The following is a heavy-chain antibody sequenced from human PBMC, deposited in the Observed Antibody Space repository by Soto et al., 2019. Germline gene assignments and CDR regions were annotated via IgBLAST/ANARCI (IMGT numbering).Heavy chain of an antibody. CDR2: ISAYNGNT. D-gene: IGHD3-22*01. CDR1: GYTFTSYG. V-gene: IGHV1-18*04. Sequence: WASVKVSCKASGYTFTSYGISWVRQAPGQGLEGMVWISAYNGNTNYAQKLQGRVTMTTDTSTSTAYVELRSVRSGDTAVYYCAREQLYYYDSSGWVYWGQGNLVNVSS. J-gene: IGHJ4*02. CDR3: AREQLYYYDSSGWVY.